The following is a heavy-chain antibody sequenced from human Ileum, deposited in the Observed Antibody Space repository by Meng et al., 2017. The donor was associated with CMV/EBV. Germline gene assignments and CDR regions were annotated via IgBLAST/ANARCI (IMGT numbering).Heavy chain of an antibody. V-gene: IGHV3-23*01. Sequence: GESLKISCAASGFTFSGYAVSWVRQPPGKGLEWVSAISGTGDNTYYADSVKGRFTISRDNSKNTLYVQMNSLRAEDMALYYCAKCRGGSCYYFDYWGQGTLVTVSS. D-gene: IGHD2-15*01. J-gene: IGHJ4*02. CDR3: AKCRGGSCYYFDY. CDR1: GFTFSGYA. CDR2: ISGTGDNT.